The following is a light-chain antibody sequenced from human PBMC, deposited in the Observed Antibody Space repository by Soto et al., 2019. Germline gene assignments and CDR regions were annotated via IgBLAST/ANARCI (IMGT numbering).Light chain of an antibody. CDR3: RRYSSAPWV. J-gene: IGKJ3*01. CDR2: AAS. V-gene: IGKV1-27*01. CDR1: QGFSNY. Sequence: DIQMTQSPSSLSASVGDRVTITCRASQGFSNYLAWYQQKPGKVPKLLIYAASTLHSGVPSRCSASGAGTDFTLTISSLQPEDVATCCCRRYSSAPWVFGLGTKVYI.